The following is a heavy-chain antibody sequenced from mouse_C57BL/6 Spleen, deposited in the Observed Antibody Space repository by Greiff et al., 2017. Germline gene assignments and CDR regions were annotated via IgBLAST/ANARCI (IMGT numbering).Heavy chain of an antibody. D-gene: IGHD2-4*01. Sequence: EVKLVESGPGLVKPSQSLSLTCSVTGYSITSGYYWNWIRQFPGNKLEWMGYISYDGSNNYNPSLKNRISITRDTSKNQFFLKLNSVTTEDTATYYCARGRSSIYYDSDWYFDVWGTGTTVTVSS. J-gene: IGHJ1*03. CDR3: ARGRSSIYYDSDWYFDV. CDR1: GYSITSGYY. V-gene: IGHV3-6*01. CDR2: ISYDGSN.